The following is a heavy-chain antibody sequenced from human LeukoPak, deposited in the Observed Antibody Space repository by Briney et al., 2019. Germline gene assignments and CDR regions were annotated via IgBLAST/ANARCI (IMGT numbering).Heavy chain of an antibody. D-gene: IGHD3-10*01. J-gene: IGHJ4*02. CDR2: INPNSGGT. CDR3: ATHLDVLLWFGELLYFDY. CDR1: GYTFTGYY. V-gene: IGHV1-2*02. Sequence: ASVKVSCKASGYTFTGYYMHWVRQAPGQGLEWMGWINPNSGGTNYAQKFQGRVTMTRDTSISTAYMELSRLRSDDTAVYYCATHLDVLLWFGELLYFDYWDQGTLVTVSS.